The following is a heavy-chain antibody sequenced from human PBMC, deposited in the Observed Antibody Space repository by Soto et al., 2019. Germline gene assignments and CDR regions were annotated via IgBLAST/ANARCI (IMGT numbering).Heavy chain of an antibody. D-gene: IGHD7-27*01. CDR3: AKSQLTGDLVGPFDI. V-gene: IGHV3-23*01. CDR2: ISGSGGST. J-gene: IGHJ3*02. Sequence: GGSLRLSCAVSGFTFSNYAISWVRQAPGKGLEWVSAISGSGGSTYYADSVKGRFTISRDNSKNTLYLQMNSLRAEDTAVYYCAKSQLTGDLVGPFDIWGQGTMVTVSS. CDR1: GFTFSNYA.